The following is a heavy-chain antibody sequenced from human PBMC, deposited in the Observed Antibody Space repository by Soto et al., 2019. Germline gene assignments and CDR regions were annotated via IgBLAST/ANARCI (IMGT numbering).Heavy chain of an antibody. CDR3: AKRSQYNFDF. V-gene: IGHV3-23*01. Sequence: GGSLRLSCAASGFIFSNFAMSWVRQAPGEGLEWVSTFGINIGAAYADPVKGRFTISRDNSRNTVYLQMNSLRAEDTAVYYCAKRSQYNFDFWGQGTLVTDSS. CDR2: FGINIGAA. J-gene: IGHJ4*02. CDR1: GFIFSNFA. D-gene: IGHD1-1*01.